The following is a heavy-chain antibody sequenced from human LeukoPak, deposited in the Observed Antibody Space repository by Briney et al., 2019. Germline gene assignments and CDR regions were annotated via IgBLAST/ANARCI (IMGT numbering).Heavy chain of an antibody. J-gene: IGHJ6*03. CDR3: AASGNYFPYYYYMHV. V-gene: IGHV4-34*01. CDR1: GGSFSGYY. CDR2: INHSGST. D-gene: IGHD3-10*01. Sequence: SETLSLTCAVYGGSFSGYYWSWIRQPPGKGLEWIGEINHSGSTNYNPSLKSRVTISVDTSKNQFSLKLSSVTAADTAVYYCAASGNYFPYYYYMHVWGKGTTVTISS.